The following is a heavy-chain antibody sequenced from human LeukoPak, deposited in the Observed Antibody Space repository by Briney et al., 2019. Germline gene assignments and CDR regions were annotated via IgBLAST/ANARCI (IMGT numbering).Heavy chain of an antibody. CDR1: GGSFSGYY. J-gene: IGHJ4*02. V-gene: IGHV4-59*08. Sequence: SETLSLTCAVYGGSFSGYYWSWIRQPPGKGLEWIGNIYYSGSTNYNPSLKSRVTISVDTSKNQFSLKLTAVTAAEPAVYYCARHRYSSAWSVVDYWGQGTLVTVSS. CDR3: ARHRYSSAWSVVDY. D-gene: IGHD6-19*01. CDR2: IYYSGST.